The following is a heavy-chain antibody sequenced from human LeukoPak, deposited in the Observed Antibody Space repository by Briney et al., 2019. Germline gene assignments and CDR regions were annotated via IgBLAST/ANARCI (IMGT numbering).Heavy chain of an antibody. J-gene: IGHJ4*02. CDR2: TSFSGST. V-gene: IGHV4-59*08. D-gene: IGHD2-15*01. CDR3: ARGDCSGGSCYLFDY. CDR1: GGSISNYY. Sequence: SETLSLTCTVSGGSISNYYWNWIRQPPGKGREGIGFTSFSGSTNYNPSLKSRVTISSDTSKNHFSLKLTSVTAADTAMYYCARGDCSGGSCYLFDYWGQGALVTVSS.